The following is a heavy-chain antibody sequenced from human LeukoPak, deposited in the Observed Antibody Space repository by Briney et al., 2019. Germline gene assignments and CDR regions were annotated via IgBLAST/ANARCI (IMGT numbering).Heavy chain of an antibody. CDR1: GGSISSYY. V-gene: IGHV4-59*01. J-gene: IGHJ4*02. D-gene: IGHD3-22*01. CDR3: ARDRKYYDSSGYSVDYFDY. Sequence: SETLSLTCTVSGGSISSYYCSWIRQPPGKGLEWIGYIYYRGRTNYNPSLKSRVTISVDTSKNQFSLKLSSVTAADTAVYYCARDRKYYDSSGYSVDYFDYWGQGTLVTVSS. CDR2: IYYRGRT.